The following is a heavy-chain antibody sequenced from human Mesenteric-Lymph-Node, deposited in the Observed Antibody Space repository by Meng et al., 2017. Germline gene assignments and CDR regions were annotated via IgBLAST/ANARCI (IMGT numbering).Heavy chain of an antibody. V-gene: IGHV1-18*01. D-gene: IGHD6-19*01. CDR2: ISAYNGNT. CDR1: GYTFTSYG. J-gene: IGHJ6*02. Sequence: ASVKVSCKASGYTFTSYGISWVRQAPGQGLEWMGWISAYNGNTNYAQKLQGRVTMTTDTSTSTAYMELRSLRSDDTAVYYCATPEGQWLAYYYYGMDVWGQGTTVTVSS. CDR3: ATPEGQWLAYYYYGMDV.